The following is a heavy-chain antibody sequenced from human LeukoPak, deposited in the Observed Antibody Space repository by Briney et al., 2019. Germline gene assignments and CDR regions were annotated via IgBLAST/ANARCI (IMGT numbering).Heavy chain of an antibody. J-gene: IGHJ3*01. Sequence: PSETLSLTCTVSGGSISSYYWGWIRQTPGMGLEWIGSVSYSGNTDYNPSLKSRVTISVDTSKNLFSLRLTSVTAADTAVYYCARDYRVSLSDTSPDDAFDVWGQGTVVTVSS. CDR3: ARDYRVSLSDTSPDDAFDV. CDR2: VSYSGNT. V-gene: IGHV4-39*07. D-gene: IGHD3-16*02. CDR1: GGSISSYY.